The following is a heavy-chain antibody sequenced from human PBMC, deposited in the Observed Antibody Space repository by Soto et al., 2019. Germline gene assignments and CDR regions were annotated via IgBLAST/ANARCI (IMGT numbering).Heavy chain of an antibody. CDR2: IIPIFGTA. Sequence: QVQLVQSGAEVKKPGSSVKVSCKASGGTFSSYAISWVRQAPGQGLEWKGGIIPIFGTANYAQKFQGRVTITADKSTSTAYMELSSLRSEDTAVYYCAYAHDGYKAYYFDYWGQGTLVTVSS. D-gene: IGHD5-12*01. CDR1: GGTFSSYA. CDR3: AYAHDGYKAYYFDY. V-gene: IGHV1-69*06. J-gene: IGHJ4*02.